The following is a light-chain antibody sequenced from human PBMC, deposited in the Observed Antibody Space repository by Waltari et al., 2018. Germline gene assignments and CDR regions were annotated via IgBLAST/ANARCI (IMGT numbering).Light chain of an antibody. CDR1: SSGVGGYDY. CDR2: DVT. V-gene: IGLV2-11*01. J-gene: IGLJ3*02. Sequence: QSALTQPRSVSGSPGQSVTISCTGTSSGVGGYDYVSWHQQHPGKAPKLLIYDVTKRPSGVPDRVSGSKSGNTASLTISGLQAEDEGDYYCCAYAGRNTHWVFGGGTKLTVL. CDR3: CAYAGRNTHWV.